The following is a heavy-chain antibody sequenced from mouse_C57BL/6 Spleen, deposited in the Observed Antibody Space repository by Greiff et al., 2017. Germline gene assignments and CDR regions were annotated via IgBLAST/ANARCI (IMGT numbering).Heavy chain of an antibody. J-gene: IGHJ1*03. CDR2: IWTGGGT. D-gene: IGHD1-1*01. V-gene: IGHV2-9-1*01. CDR1: GFSLTSYA. CDR3: ARRDYGSLHWYFDV. Sequence: VQLVESGPGLVAPSQSLSITCTVSGFSLTSYAISWVRQPPGKGLEWLGVIWTGGGTNYNSALKSRLSISKDNSKSQVFLKMNSLQTDDTARYYCARRDYGSLHWYFDVWGTGTTVTVSS.